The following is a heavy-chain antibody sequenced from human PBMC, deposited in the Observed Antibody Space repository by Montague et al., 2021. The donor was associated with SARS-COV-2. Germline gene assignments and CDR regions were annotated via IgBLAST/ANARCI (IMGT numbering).Heavy chain of an antibody. CDR2: INPSGSP. CDR3: ASYSVPRGESSLFRRKGPQYYFDS. V-gene: IGHV4-34*01. D-gene: IGHD3-10*01. CDR1: GGSFSGFS. J-gene: IGHJ4*02. Sequence: SETLSLTCAVSGGSFSGFSWNWIRQPPGKGLQWIGEINPSGSPNCTPSLKSRVTISADTSKNLFSLKLSSVTAADTGLYYCASYSVPRGESSLFRRKGPQYYFDSWGQGALVTVSS.